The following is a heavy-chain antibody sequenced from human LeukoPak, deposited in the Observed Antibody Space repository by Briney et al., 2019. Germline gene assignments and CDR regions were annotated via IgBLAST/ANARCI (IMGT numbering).Heavy chain of an antibody. CDR1: GGSVSSGSYY. Sequence: SETLSLTCTVSGGSVSSGSYYWSWIRQPPGKGLEWIGYIYYSGSTNYNPSLKSRVTISVDTSKNQFSLKLSSVTAADTAVYYCARDNGDDYVWGSYRTNRAYYFGYWGQGTLVTVSS. CDR2: IYYSGST. CDR3: ARDNGDDYVWGSYRTNRAYYFGY. D-gene: IGHD3-16*02. J-gene: IGHJ4*02. V-gene: IGHV4-61*01.